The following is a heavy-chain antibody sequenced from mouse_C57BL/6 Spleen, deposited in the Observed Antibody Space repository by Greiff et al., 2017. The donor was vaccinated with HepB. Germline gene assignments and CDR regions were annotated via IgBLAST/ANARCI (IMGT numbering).Heavy chain of an antibody. V-gene: IGHV5-2*01. J-gene: IGHJ1*03. CDR2: INSDGGST. CDR1: EYEFPSHD. Sequence: EVQLVESGGGLVQPGESLKLSCESNEYEFPSHDMSWVRKTPEKRLELVAVINSDGGSTYYPDTMERRFIITRDNTKKTLYLQMSSLRSEDTALYYCARRGDGYNWYFDVWGTGTTVTVSS. D-gene: IGHD2-3*01. CDR3: ARRGDGYNWYFDV.